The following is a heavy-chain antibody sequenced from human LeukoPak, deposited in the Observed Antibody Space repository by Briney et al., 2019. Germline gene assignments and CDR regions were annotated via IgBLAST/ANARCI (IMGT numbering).Heavy chain of an antibody. Sequence: GRSLRLSCAASGFTFSSYGMHWVRQAPGKGLEWVAVIWYDGSNKYYADSVKGRFTISRDNCKNTLYLQMNSLRAEDTAVYYCARAREWLQYLLEDYWGQGTLVTVSS. D-gene: IGHD5-24*01. V-gene: IGHV3-33*01. CDR1: GFTFSSYG. J-gene: IGHJ4*02. CDR2: IWYDGSNK. CDR3: ARAREWLQYLLEDY.